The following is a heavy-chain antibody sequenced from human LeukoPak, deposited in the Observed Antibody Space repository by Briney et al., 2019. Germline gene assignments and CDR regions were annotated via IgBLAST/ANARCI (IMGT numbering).Heavy chain of an antibody. CDR2: ISYDGSNK. Sequence: GGSLRLSCAASGFTFSSYAMHWVRQAPGKGLEWVAVISYDGSNKYYADSVKGRFTISRDNAKNSLYLQMNSLRAEDTAVYYCARAPAILEWLLFHFDYWGQGSLVTVSS. J-gene: IGHJ4*02. CDR1: GFTFSSYA. V-gene: IGHV3-30-3*01. D-gene: IGHD3-3*01. CDR3: ARAPAILEWLLFHFDY.